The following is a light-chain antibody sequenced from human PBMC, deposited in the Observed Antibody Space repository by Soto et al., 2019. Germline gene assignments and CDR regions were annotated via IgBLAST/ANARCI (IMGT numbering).Light chain of an antibody. J-gene: IGLJ2*01. CDR2: DDN. CDR1: SSNIGNNF. CDR3: ATWESSLTIGV. V-gene: IGLV1-51*01. Sequence: QSVLTQPPSVSAAPGQKVTISCSGGSSNIGNNFVSWYQQLPGTAPKLLIYDDNKRPSGIPDRFSGSKSGTSATLGITGLQSGDEADYYCATWESSLTIGVFGGGTQLTVL.